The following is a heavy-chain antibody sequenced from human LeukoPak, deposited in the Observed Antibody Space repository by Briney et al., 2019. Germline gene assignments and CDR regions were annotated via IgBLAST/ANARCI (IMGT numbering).Heavy chain of an antibody. V-gene: IGHV4-39*01. CDR1: GGSISSSSYY. J-gene: IGHJ4*02. CDR3: ARHDFIAAAGTGGHDY. D-gene: IGHD6-13*01. Sequence: SETLSLTCTVSGGSISSSSYYWGWIRQPPGKGLEWIGSIYYSGSTYYNPSLKSRVTISADTSKNQFSLKLSSVTAADTAVYYCARHDFIAAAGTGGHDYWGQGTLVTVSS. CDR2: IYYSGST.